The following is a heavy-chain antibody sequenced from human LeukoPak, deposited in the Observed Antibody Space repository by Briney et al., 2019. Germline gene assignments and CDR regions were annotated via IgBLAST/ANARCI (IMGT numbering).Heavy chain of an antibody. CDR3: ARGRGYYYYMDV. V-gene: IGHV4-59*01. D-gene: IGHD3-10*01. CDR2: IYYSGST. J-gene: IGHJ6*03. Sequence: SETLSLTCTVSGGSISSYYWSWIRQPPGKGLEWIGYIYYSGSTNYNPSLKSRVTISVDTSKNQFSLKLSSVTAADTAVYYCARGRGYYYYMDVWGKGTTVTVSS. CDR1: GGSISSYY.